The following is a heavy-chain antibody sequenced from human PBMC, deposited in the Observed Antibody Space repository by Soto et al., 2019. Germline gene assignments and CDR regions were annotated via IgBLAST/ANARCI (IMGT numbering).Heavy chain of an antibody. V-gene: IGHV1-3*01. Sequence: ASVKVSCKASGNTFTSYAMHWVRHAPGQRLERMGWINAGNGNTKYSQKFQGRVTITRDTSASTAYMELSSLESEDTAVYYCARGFRGGDAKWFVPPGQGTRVTVAS. CDR3: ARGFRGGDAKWFVP. CDR2: INAGNGNT. D-gene: IGHD2-21*02. J-gene: IGHJ5*02. CDR1: GNTFTSYA.